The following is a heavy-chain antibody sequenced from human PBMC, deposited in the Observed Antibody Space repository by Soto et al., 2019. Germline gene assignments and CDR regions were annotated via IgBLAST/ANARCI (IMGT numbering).Heavy chain of an antibody. D-gene: IGHD5-12*01. CDR3: AKESSAFDFRIY. CDR2: ISGSGGTT. Sequence: EVQMLESGGGLAQPGGSLRLSCVASGFTFSSYAMSWVHQAPGKGLEWVSSISGSGGTTYYADSVLGRFSISRDNSKNTMYLQMDNLRAEDTAVYYCAKESSAFDFRIYWGQGTLVTVSS. J-gene: IGHJ4*02. V-gene: IGHV3-23*01. CDR1: GFTFSSYA.